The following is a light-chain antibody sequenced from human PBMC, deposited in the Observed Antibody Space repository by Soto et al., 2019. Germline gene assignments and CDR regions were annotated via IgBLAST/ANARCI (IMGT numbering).Light chain of an antibody. V-gene: IGKV3-15*01. CDR3: QQYNNWPLT. CDR2: GAS. J-gene: IGKJ4*01. CDR1: QSVSSN. Sequence: EIVMTQSPATLSVSPGERATLSCSASQSVSSNLAWYQQKPGQASRLLIYGASTRSTGIPDRFSGSGSGTEFTLTISSLQSEDCAVYYCQQYNNWPLTFGGGTKVEIK.